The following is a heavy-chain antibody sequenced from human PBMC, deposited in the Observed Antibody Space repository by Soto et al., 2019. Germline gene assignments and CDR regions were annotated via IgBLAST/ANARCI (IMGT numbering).Heavy chain of an antibody. V-gene: IGHV3-64*01. J-gene: IGHJ6*03. CDR3: ARRARPDFYYMDV. Sequence: EVQLAESGGGLAQPGGSLRLSCAASGFTLSGYAMDWVRQAPGKGLEYVSGTSSNGVGTYYANSVQGRFTISRDNSKNTVYLQMGSLRPEDMAVYYCARRARPDFYYMDVWGKGTTVTVSS. CDR1: GFTLSGYA. D-gene: IGHD6-6*01. CDR2: TSSNGVGT.